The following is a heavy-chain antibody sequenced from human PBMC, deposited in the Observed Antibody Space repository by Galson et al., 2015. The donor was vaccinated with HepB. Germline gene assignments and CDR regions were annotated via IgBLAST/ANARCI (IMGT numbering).Heavy chain of an antibody. D-gene: IGHD1-26*01. J-gene: IGHJ4*02. V-gene: IGHV3-66*01. CDR2: IYSGGST. CDR3: ARDRAQNTGALTTVDYFDY. CDR1: GFTVSSNY. Sequence: SLRLSCAASGFTVSSNYMSWVRQAPGKGLEWVSVIYSGGSTYYADSVKGRFTISRDNSKNTLYLQMNSLRAEDTAVYYCARDRAQNTGALTTVDYFDYWGQGTLVTVSS.